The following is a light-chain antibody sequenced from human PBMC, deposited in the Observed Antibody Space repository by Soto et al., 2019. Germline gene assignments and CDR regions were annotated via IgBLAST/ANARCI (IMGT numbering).Light chain of an antibody. J-gene: IGKJ1*01. Sequence: DIQMTQSPSTLSASVGDRVTLTCRASQSISIWLAWYQQKPGKAPKLLIYKASSLESGVPSRFSGSGSGTEFTLTISSLQPDDFATYYCQQYHSYPRTFGQGTKVEIK. V-gene: IGKV1-5*03. CDR3: QQYHSYPRT. CDR1: QSISIW. CDR2: KAS.